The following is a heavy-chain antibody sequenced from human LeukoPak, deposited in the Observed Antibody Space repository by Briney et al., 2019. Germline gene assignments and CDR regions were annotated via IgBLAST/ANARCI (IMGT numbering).Heavy chain of an antibody. CDR3: ARVAGNSGAFDI. Sequence: ASVKVSCKASGYTFTVYYMHWVRQAPGQGLEWMGWINPNSGGTNYAQKFQGRVTMTRDTSISTAYMELSRLRSDDTAVYYRARVAGNSGAFDIWGQGTMVTVSS. CDR2: INPNSGGT. V-gene: IGHV1-2*02. D-gene: IGHD4-23*01. CDR1: GYTFTVYY. J-gene: IGHJ3*02.